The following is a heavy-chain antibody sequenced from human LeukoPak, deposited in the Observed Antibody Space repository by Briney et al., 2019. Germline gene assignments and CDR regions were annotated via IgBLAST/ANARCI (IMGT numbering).Heavy chain of an antibody. J-gene: IGHJ3*02. D-gene: IGHD5-12*01. CDR3: ARNIAATNHWSVGAFDI. CDR2: ISSSGSTI. CDR1: GFTFSSYE. Sequence: GGSLRLSCAASGFTFSSYEMHWVRQAPGKGLEWVSYISSSGSTIYYADSVKGRFTISRDNAKNSLYLQMNSLRAEDTAVYYCARNIAATNHWSVGAFDIWGQGTMVTVSS. V-gene: IGHV3-48*03.